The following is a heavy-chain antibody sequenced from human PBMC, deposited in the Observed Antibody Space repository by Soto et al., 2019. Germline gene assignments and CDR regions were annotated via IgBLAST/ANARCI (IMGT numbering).Heavy chain of an antibody. J-gene: IGHJ4*02. Sequence: EVQLLDSGGGLVQPGGSLRLSCVASGFTCITYAMSWVRQAPGKGLEWASGIGGNGGTTRDADSVKGRFTISRDNSKNTVYLQMTSLRVEATAVYYCANTLYGGCDYWGRGTLVTVSS. CDR1: GFTCITYA. CDR3: ANTLYGGCDY. CDR2: IGGNGGTT. V-gene: IGHV3-23*01. D-gene: IGHD5-12*01.